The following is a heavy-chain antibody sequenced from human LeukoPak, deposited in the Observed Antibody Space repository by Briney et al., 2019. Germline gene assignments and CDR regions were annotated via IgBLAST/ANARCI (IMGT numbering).Heavy chain of an antibody. J-gene: IGHJ4*02. CDR3: ARFTARARETDY. Sequence: SETLSLTCTVSGGSISSGGYYWTWIRQPPGKTLEWIGYIYYTGDNDYNPSLKSRVTMSVDTSKSHLSLKLTSVTAADTAVYYCARFTARARETDYWGQGILVTVSS. D-gene: IGHD6-6*01. CDR1: GGSISSGGYY. V-gene: IGHV4-61*03. CDR2: IYYTGDN.